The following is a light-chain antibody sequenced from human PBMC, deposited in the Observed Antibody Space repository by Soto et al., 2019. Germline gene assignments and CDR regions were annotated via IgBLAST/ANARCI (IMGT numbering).Light chain of an antibody. J-gene: IGLJ3*02. CDR3: YSAADNIGV. Sequence: SYELTQPSSVSVSPGQTARITCSGDVLGKKYARWFQQKPGQAPVVVIDKDSERPSGIPERFSGFSSGTTVTLTISGAQVEDEAHYYCYSAADNIGVFGGGTKLTVL. CDR1: VLGKKY. V-gene: IGLV3-27*01. CDR2: KDS.